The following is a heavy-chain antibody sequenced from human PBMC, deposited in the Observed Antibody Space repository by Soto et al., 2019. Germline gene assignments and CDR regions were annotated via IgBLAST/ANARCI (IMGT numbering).Heavy chain of an antibody. CDR2: ISSNSDTI. CDR1: GFTADDYA. V-gene: IGHV3-9*02. J-gene: IGHJ4*02. Sequence: EVQLVESGGGLVQPGRSLRLSCVASGFTADDYAMHWVRQAPGQGLEWVSGISSNSDTIDYADSVKGRFTISRDNDKNTLFLQINSLRLEDAALYYCAKDMKWGGMTTIHYFDTWRQGTLVTVSS. CDR3: AKDMKWGGMTTIHYFDT. D-gene: IGHD4-17*01.